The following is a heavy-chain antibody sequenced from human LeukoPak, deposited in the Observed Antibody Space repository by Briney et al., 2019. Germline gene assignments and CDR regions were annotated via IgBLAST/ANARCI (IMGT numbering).Heavy chain of an antibody. D-gene: IGHD3-22*01. CDR3: ARFSGYRRQYFQH. CDR1: GGSISSSSYY. CDR2: IYYSGST. Sequence: SETLPLTCTVSGGSISSSSYYWGWIRQPPGKGLEWIGSIYYSGSTYYNPSLKSRVTISVDTSKNQFSLKLSSVTAADTAVYYCARFSGYRRQYFQHWGQGTLVTVSS. J-gene: IGHJ1*01. V-gene: IGHV4-39*01.